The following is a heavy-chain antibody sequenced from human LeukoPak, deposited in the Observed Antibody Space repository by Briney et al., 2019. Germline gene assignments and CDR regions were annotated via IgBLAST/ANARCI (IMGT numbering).Heavy chain of an antibody. V-gene: IGHV3-7*01. CDR3: ARDDYGDYAPYYFDY. D-gene: IGHD4-17*01. CDR1: GFTFSSYW. CDR2: IKQDGSEK. J-gene: IGHJ4*02. Sequence: PGGSLRLSCAASGFTFSSYWMSWVRQAPGKGLEWVANIKQDGSEKYYVDSVKGRFTISRDNAKNSLYLQMNSLRAEDTAVYYCARDDYGDYAPYYFDYWGQGTLVTVSS.